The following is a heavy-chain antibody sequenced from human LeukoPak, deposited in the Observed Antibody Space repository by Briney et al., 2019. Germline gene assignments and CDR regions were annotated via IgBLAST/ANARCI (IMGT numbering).Heavy chain of an antibody. CDR3: APRNRAPTVVVVAADNY. V-gene: IGHV3-33*01. D-gene: IGHD2-15*01. Sequence: SGGSLRLSCAASGFTFSSYGMHWVRQAPGKGLEWVAVIWYDGSNKYYADSVKGRFTISRDNSKNTLYLQMNSLRAEDTAVYYCAPRNRAPTVVVVAADNYWGQGTLVTVSS. CDR2: IWYDGSNK. J-gene: IGHJ4*02. CDR1: GFTFSSYG.